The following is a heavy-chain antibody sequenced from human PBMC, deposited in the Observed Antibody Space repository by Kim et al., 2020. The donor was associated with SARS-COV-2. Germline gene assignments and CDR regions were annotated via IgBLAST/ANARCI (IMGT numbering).Heavy chain of an antibody. J-gene: IGHJ6*02. CDR2: ISPTGGST. CDR1: GFTFSSFA. Sequence: GGSLRLSCSVSGFTFSSFAMHWVRQAPGKGLEYVSAISPTGGSTYDADSVKGRFIISRDNSKNILYLQMSSLRPEDTAVYYCVKVGTAPLWYYGIDVWGQGTTVTVSS. CDR3: VKVGTAPLWYYGIDV. V-gene: IGHV3-64D*06. D-gene: IGHD1-1*01.